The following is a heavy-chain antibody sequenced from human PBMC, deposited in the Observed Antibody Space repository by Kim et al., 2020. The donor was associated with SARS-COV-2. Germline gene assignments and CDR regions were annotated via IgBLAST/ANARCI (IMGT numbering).Heavy chain of an antibody. CDR3: LSSGTECG. D-gene: IGHD2-21*01. CDR2: INTDGSSP. V-gene: IGHV3-74*01. CDR1: GFSFSTYW. J-gene: IGHJ6*02. Sequence: GGSLRLSCEASGFSFSTYWMHWVRQAPGKGLVWVSQINTDGSSPSYADSVKGRFTSFRDKATNTLYLQMNRLSVDDTAVYYCLSSGTECGWGQWSAV.